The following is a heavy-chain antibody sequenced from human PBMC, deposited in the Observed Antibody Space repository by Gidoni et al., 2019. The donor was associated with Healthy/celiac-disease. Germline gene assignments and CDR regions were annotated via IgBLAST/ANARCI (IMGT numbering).Heavy chain of an antibody. D-gene: IGHD2-8*01. J-gene: IGHJ5*02. CDR3: ARDRGEDCTNGVCYLNWFDP. CDR1: GLPFSSYW. V-gene: IGHV3-7*01. CDR2: IKQDGSEK. Sequence: EVQLVESGGGLVQPGGSLSLSCAASGLPFSSYWMSWVRQAPGKGLEWVANIKQDGSEKYYVDSVKGRFTISRDNAKNSLYLQMNSLRAEDTAVYYCARDRGEDCTNGVCYLNWFDPWGQGTLVTVSS.